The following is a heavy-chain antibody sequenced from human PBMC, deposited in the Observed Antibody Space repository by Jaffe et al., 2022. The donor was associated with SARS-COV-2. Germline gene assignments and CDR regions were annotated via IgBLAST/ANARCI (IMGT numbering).Heavy chain of an antibody. CDR1: GFTFRSYA. CDR2: MSYNGGNQ. CDR3: ARSGLRNGYNGVDY. V-gene: IGHV3-30-3*01. Sequence: QVQLVESGGGVVQPGKSLRLSCAAAGFTFRSYAMHWVRQAPGKGLEWVAVMSYNGGNQYYADSVKGRFTISRDNSKNTLYLQMNSLRPEDTAVYFCARSGLRNGYNGVDYWGQGTLVTVSS. D-gene: IGHD5-12*01. J-gene: IGHJ4*02.